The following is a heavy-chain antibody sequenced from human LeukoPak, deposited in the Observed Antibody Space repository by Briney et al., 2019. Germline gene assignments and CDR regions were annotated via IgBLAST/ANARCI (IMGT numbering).Heavy chain of an antibody. D-gene: IGHD3-22*01. CDR1: GGSFSGYY. J-gene: IGHJ4*02. CDR3: ARERGYYDSSGYCPVPYY. Sequence: PSETLSLTCAVYGGSFSGYYWSWIRQPPGKGLEWIGEINHSGSTNYNPSLKSRVTISVDTSKNQFSLKLSSVTAADTAVYYCARERGYYDSSGYCPVPYYWGQGTLVTVSS. CDR2: INHSGST. V-gene: IGHV4-34*01.